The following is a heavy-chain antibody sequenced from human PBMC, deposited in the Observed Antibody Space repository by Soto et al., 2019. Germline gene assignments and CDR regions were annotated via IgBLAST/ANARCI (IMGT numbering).Heavy chain of an antibody. CDR3: AREVATMVRGVSITYYSYGMDV. V-gene: IGHV1-18*01. CDR1: GYTFTSYG. CDR2: ISADNGNP. D-gene: IGHD3-10*01. J-gene: IGHJ6*02. Sequence: QVQLVQSGAEVKKPGASAKVSCKASGYTFTSYGISWVRQAPGQGLEWMGWISADNGNPNYAQRLQGRVTMTTDTSTSAAYMELRSLRSDDTAVYYCAREVATMVRGVSITYYSYGMDVWGQGTTVTVSS.